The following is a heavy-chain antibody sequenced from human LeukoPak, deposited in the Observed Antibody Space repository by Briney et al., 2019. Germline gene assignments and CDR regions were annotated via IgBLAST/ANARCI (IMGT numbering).Heavy chain of an antibody. CDR2: ISSSSSYI. J-gene: IGHJ4*02. CDR3: ARSTAARGDNFDY. CDR1: GFTVSGSY. V-gene: IGHV3-21*01. D-gene: IGHD6-25*01. Sequence: PGGSLRLSCAASGFTVSGSYMSWVRQAPGEGLEWVSSISSSSSYIYYADSVKGRFTISRDNAKNSLYLQMNSLRAEDTAVYYCARSTAARGDNFDYWGQGTLVTVSS.